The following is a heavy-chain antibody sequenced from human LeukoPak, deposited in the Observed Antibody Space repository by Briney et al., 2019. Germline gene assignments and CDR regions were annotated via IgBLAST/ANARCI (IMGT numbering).Heavy chain of an antibody. J-gene: IGHJ3*02. CDR2: INPSGGST. D-gene: IGHD6-13*01. CDR3: ARWYSSSWYGFDSGGPEDAFDI. V-gene: IGHV1-46*01. Sequence: ASVKVACKAPGYTFTSYYMHWVRQAPGQGLEWMGIINPSGGSTSYAQKFQGRVTMTRDTSTSTVYMELNSLRAEDTAVYYCARWYSSSWYGFDSGGPEDAFDIWGQGTMVTVSS. CDR1: GYTFTSYY.